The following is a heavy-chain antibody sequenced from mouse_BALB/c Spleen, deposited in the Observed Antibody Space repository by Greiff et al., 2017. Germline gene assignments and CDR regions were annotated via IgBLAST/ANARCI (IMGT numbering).Heavy chain of an antibody. J-gene: IGHJ2*01. CDR3: AREGGGQYYFDY. CDR2: ISYDGSN. Sequence: EVQLQESGPGLVKPSQSLSLTCSVTGYSITSGYYWTWIRQFPGNKLEWMGYISYDGSNNYNPSLKNRISITRDTSKNQFFLKLNSVTTEDTATYYCAREGGGQYYFDYWGQGTTLTVSS. D-gene: IGHD3-3*01. CDR1: GYSITSGYY. V-gene: IGHV3-6*02.